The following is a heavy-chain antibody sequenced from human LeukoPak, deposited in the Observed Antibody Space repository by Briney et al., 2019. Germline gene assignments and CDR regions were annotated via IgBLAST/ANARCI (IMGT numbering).Heavy chain of an antibody. CDR3: ARRRYYDSTGYLD. CDR2: IYYSGST. CDR1: GDSISSSSYY. J-gene: IGHJ1*01. V-gene: IGHV4-39*01. D-gene: IGHD3-22*01. Sequence: SETLSLTCTISGDSISSSSYYWDWIRQCPGKGLEWIVTIYYSGSTYYNASLKSRLFISIDTSNNQFSLRLSFVTAADTAVYYCARRRYYDSTGYLDWGQGTLITVSS.